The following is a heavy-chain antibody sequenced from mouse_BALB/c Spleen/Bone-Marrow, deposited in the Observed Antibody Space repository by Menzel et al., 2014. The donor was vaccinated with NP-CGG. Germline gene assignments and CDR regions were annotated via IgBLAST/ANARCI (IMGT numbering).Heavy chain of an antibody. CDR1: EYEFPSHD. V-gene: IGHV5-2*01. CDR2: INSDGGST. D-gene: IGHD1-1*01. CDR3: ARHGDYYGSSLFAY. J-gene: IGHJ3*01. Sequence: DVNLEVSGGGLVQPGESLKLSCESNEYEFPSHDMSWVRKTPEKRLELVAAINSDGGSTYYPDTMERRFIISRDNSKKTLYLQMSSLRSEDTAFYYCARHGDYYGSSLFAYWGQGTLVTVSA.